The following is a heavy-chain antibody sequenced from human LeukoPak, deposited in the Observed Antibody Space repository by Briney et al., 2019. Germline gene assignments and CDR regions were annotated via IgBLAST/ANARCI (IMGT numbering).Heavy chain of an antibody. CDR1: GFTFSSYV. Sequence: GGSLRLSCAASGFTFSSYVMNCVRQAPGKGLEWVLYISSSSDTIDYADSVKGRFTISRDNAKNSLYLQMYSLRAEDTAVYYCARDHGGYYYRLGDYWGQGTLVTVSS. CDR2: ISSSSDTI. J-gene: IGHJ4*02. V-gene: IGHV3-48*04. D-gene: IGHD3-22*01. CDR3: ARDHGGYYYRLGDY.